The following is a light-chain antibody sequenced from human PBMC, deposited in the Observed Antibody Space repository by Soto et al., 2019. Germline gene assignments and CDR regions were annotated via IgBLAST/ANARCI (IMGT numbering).Light chain of an antibody. Sequence: QSVLTQPASVSGSPGQSITISCTGTSSDVGGHKYVSWYQHHPGKAPKLMIYEVSNRPSGVSNRFSGSKSGNTASLTISGLQAEDEADYHCSSFSSTTTLYVFGTGTKLTVL. J-gene: IGLJ1*01. CDR1: SSDVGGHKY. CDR3: SSFSSTTTLYV. CDR2: EVS. V-gene: IGLV2-14*01.